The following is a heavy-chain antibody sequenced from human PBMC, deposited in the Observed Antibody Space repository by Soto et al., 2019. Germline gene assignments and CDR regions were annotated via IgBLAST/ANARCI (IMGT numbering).Heavy chain of an antibody. CDR3: AREASAVISLDY. V-gene: IGHV1-2*02. J-gene: IGHJ4*02. CDR1: GYTFTAYS. D-gene: IGHD6-19*01. Sequence: ASVKVSCKASGYTFTAYSMHWVRQAPGQGLEWVGWFNPNSGDTIYAQKFQGRVTLTRDTSIGTAYMELYSLTSDDTAVYYCAREASAVISLDYWGQGTTVTVS. CDR2: FNPNSGDT.